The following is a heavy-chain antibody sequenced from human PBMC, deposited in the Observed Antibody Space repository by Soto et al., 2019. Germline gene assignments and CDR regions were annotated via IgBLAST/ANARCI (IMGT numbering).Heavy chain of an antibody. D-gene: IGHD2-8*01. J-gene: IGHJ4*02. V-gene: IGHV4-39*01. CDR3: VSQRTSVLTQAYFDY. CDR1: GGSVSDSNYY. CDR2: VYYRGRS. Sequence: SETLSLTCTVSGGSVSDSNYYWGWIRQSPGKGLEWIGSVYYRGRSYSKSSVKSRVTISVDTSKNQFSLNLNSVTASDTAVYFCVSQRTSVLTQAYFDYWGPGALVTVSS.